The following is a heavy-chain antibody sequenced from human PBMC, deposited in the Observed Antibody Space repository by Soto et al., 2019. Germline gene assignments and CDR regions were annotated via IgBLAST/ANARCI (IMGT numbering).Heavy chain of an antibody. Sequence: SVKVSSKASGGTFSSYAISWVRQAPGQGLEWMGGIIPIFGTANYAQKFQGRVTITADESTSTAYMELSSLRSEDTAVYYCARGGDYYDSSGYYHTEPYAFDIWG. CDR3: ARGGDYYDSSGYYHTEPYAFDI. D-gene: IGHD3-22*01. CDR1: GGTFSSYA. J-gene: IGHJ3*02. V-gene: IGHV1-69*13. CDR2: IIPIFGTA.